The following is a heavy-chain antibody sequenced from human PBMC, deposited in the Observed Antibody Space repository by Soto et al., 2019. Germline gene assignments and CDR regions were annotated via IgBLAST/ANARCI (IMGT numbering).Heavy chain of an antibody. V-gene: IGHV4-30-2*01. Sequence: QLQLQESGSGLVKPSQTLSLTCAVSGGSISSGGYSWSWIRQPPGKGLESIGYIYHSGSTYYNPALKSRVTISVDRSKNQCSLKMSSVTAAATAVYYCARGMTTVTTFDYWGQGTLVTVSS. CDR3: ARGMTTVTTFDY. D-gene: IGHD4-17*01. CDR1: GGSISSGGYS. J-gene: IGHJ4*02. CDR2: IYHSGST.